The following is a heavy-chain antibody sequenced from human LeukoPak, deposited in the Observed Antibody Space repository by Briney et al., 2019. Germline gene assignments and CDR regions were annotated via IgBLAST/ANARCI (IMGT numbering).Heavy chain of an antibody. Sequence: ASVKVSSKVSRYTPTALSMQWVRQAPGKGLEWRGGLFPEDVEIIYTQKFQSRVTITADTSTATAYMNLRSLRSENTAMYYSESGLGIQLWYGAPPLNYWGQGTLVTVSS. J-gene: IGHJ4*02. CDR3: ESGLGIQLWYGAPPLNY. V-gene: IGHV1-24*01. D-gene: IGHD5-18*01. CDR1: RYTPTALS. CDR2: LFPEDVEI.